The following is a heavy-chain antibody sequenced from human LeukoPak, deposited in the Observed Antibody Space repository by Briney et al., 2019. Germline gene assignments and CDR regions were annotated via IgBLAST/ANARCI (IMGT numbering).Heavy chain of an antibody. CDR1: GFTLSGHY. CDR3: ARALQAYYLDY. CDR2: ISSGGTT. D-gene: IGHD2-21*01. J-gene: IGHJ4*02. V-gene: IGHV3-11*01. Sequence: GGSPRDSCAASGFTLSGHYMSWIRQAPGKGLEWVSKISSGGTTYYADSLKGRFTISRDNAKNSLYLQINSLRAEDTAVYYCARALQAYYLDYWGQGTLVTVSS.